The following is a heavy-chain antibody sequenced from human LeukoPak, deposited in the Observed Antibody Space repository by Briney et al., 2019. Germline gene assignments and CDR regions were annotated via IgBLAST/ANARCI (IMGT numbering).Heavy chain of an antibody. D-gene: IGHD3-22*01. Sequence: SVKVSCKASGGTFSSYAISWVRQASGQGLEWMGRIIPILGIANYAQKFQGRVTITADKSTSTAYMELSSLRSEDTAVYYCAREGLTYYYDSSGYYPYWGQGTLVTVSS. CDR3: AREGLTYYYDSSGYYPY. CDR1: GGTFSSYA. V-gene: IGHV1-69*04. CDR2: IIPILGIA. J-gene: IGHJ4*02.